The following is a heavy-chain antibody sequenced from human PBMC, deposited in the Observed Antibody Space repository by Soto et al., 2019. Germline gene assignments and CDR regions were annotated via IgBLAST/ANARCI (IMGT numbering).Heavy chain of an antibody. J-gene: IGHJ4*02. V-gene: IGHV4-39*01. CDR3: ARPYFSSSSMFDY. Sequence: SETLSLTCTVSGDSISSSTYYWGWIRHPPGKGLEWIGCIYHTGTTYYNPSLKSRVTISVDTSKNQFSLKLSSVTAADTAVYYCARPYFSSSSMFDYWGQGTLVTVSS. CDR2: IYHTGTT. D-gene: IGHD6-6*01. CDR1: GDSISSSTYY.